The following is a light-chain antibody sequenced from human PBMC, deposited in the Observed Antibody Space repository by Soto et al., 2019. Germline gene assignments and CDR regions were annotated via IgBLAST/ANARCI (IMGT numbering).Light chain of an antibody. J-gene: IGKJ2*01. CDR2: GAS. Sequence: EIVMTQSPATLSVSPGERATLSCRASQSVSSNLAWYQQKPGQAPRLLIYGASTRATGIPARFSGSGSGTEFTLTISSLQSDDLAVYYSQQYNNWPPAYTFGQGTKLEIK. V-gene: IGKV3-15*01. CDR1: QSVSSN. CDR3: QQYNNWPPAYT.